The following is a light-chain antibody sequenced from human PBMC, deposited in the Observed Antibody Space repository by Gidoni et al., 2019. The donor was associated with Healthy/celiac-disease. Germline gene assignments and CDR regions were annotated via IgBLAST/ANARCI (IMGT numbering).Light chain of an antibody. Sequence: EIVLTQSPATLSLSPGERATLSCRASQSVSSYLAWYQQKPGQAPRLLVYDASNRATGITARFSCSGSGTDFTLTISSLEPEDFAVYYCQQRSNWPPTFGQGTKVEIK. J-gene: IGKJ1*01. CDR2: DAS. CDR1: QSVSSY. CDR3: QQRSNWPPT. V-gene: IGKV3-11*01.